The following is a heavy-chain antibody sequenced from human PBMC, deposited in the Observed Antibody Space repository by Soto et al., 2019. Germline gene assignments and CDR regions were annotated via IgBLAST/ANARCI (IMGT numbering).Heavy chain of an antibody. CDR3: ARGRHLTTVTSFDY. CDR2: IIPIFGTA. Sequence: ASVKVSCKASGGTFSSYAISWVRQAPGQGLEWMGGIIPIFGTANYAQKFQGRVTITADKSTSTAYMELSSLRSEDTAVYYCARGRHLTTVTSFDYWGQGTLVTVSS. J-gene: IGHJ4*02. D-gene: IGHD4-17*01. V-gene: IGHV1-69*06. CDR1: GGTFSSYA.